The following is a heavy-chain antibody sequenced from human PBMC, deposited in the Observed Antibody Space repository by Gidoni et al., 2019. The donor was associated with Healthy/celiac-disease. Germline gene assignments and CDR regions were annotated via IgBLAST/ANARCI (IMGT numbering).Heavy chain of an antibody. Sequence: VQLVESGGGVVQPGRSLRIPCAASGFTFSSYAMPWVRQAPGKGLEWVAVISYDGSNKYYADSVKGRFTISRDNSKNTLYLQMNSLRAEDTAVYYCARILADVGYWGQGTLVTVSS. D-gene: IGHD3-16*01. CDR1: GFTFSSYA. CDR2: ISYDGSNK. CDR3: ARILADVGY. J-gene: IGHJ4*02. V-gene: IGHV3-30-3*01.